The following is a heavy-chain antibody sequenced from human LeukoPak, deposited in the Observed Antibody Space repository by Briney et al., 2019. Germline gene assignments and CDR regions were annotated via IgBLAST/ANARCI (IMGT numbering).Heavy chain of an antibody. J-gene: IGHJ3*02. CDR3: ASFDSSGSHAFDI. Sequence: SETLSLTCTVSGGSIGSYYWNWIRQPPGKGLEWLGYIYYTGSTNYNPSLKSRVTISVDTSKNQFSLRLTSVTAADMAVYYCASFDSSGSHAFDIWGQGTMVTVSS. CDR2: IYYTGST. V-gene: IGHV4-59*01. D-gene: IGHD3-22*01. CDR1: GGSIGSYY.